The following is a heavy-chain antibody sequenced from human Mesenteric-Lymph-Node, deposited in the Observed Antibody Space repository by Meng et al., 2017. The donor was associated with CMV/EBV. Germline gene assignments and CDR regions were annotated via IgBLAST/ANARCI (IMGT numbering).Heavy chain of an antibody. CDR3: ARLGGSGGSWIDS. Sequence: GESLKISCKGSGYSFTSYWIGWVRQMPGKGLEWMGIIYPGDSDTRYSPSFQGQVTISADKSATTAYLQWRSLQASDTAIYYCARLGGSGGSWIDSWGQGTLVTVSS. D-gene: IGHD2-15*01. CDR2: IYPGDSDT. V-gene: IGHV5-51*01. CDR1: GYSFTSYW. J-gene: IGHJ4*02.